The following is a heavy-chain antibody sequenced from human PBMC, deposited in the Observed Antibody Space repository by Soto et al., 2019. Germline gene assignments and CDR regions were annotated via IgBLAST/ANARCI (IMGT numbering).Heavy chain of an antibody. CDR1: GFSLRTYC. CDR3: ARGRRHCSGGSCYPDRFDY. V-gene: IGHV3-7*01. Sequence: PGGSLRLSCAASGFSLRTYCMSWVRQVPGKGLEWVANIKQDGSDTYYVDSVKGRFTISRDNAKNSLFLQMNSLRAEDTAVYYCARGRRHCSGGSCYPDRFDYWGQGT. D-gene: IGHD2-15*01. J-gene: IGHJ4*02. CDR2: IKQDGSDT.